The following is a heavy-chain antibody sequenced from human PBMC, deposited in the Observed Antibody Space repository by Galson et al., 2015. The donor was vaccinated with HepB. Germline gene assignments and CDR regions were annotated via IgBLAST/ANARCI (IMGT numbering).Heavy chain of an antibody. V-gene: IGHV1-3*01. Sequence: SVKVSCKASGYTFTSYAMHWVRQAPGQRLEWMGWINAGNGNTKYSQKFQGRVTITRDTSASTAYMELSSLRSEDTAVYYCASDSSGWYYFDYWGQGTLVTVSS. CDR2: INAGNGNT. D-gene: IGHD6-19*01. J-gene: IGHJ4*02. CDR3: ASDSSGWYYFDY. CDR1: GYTFTSYA.